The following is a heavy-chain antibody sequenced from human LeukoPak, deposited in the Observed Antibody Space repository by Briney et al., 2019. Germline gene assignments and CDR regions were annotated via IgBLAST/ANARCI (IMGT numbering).Heavy chain of an antibody. Sequence: GRSLRLSCAASGFTFDDYAMHWVRQAPGKGLEWVSGISWNSGSIGYADSVKGRFTISRDNAKNSLYLQMNSLRAEDTALYYCARELTTFDYWGQGTLVIVSS. CDR2: ISWNSGSI. D-gene: IGHD1-26*01. CDR1: GFTFDDYA. V-gene: IGHV3-9*01. CDR3: ARELTTFDY. J-gene: IGHJ4*02.